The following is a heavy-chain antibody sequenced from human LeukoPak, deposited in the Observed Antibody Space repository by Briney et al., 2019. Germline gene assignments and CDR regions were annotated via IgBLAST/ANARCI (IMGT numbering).Heavy chain of an antibody. CDR2: IYHSGST. CDR1: GGSISSGGYS. J-gene: IGHJ4*02. D-gene: IGHD1-26*01. CDR3: ARGSGSYYLLAY. Sequence: SETLSLTCAVSGGSISSGGYSWSWIRQPPGKGLEWIGYIYHSGSTYYNPSLKSRVTISVDRSKNQFSLKLSSVTAADTAVYYCARGSGSYYLLAYWGQGTLVTVSS. V-gene: IGHV4-30-2*01.